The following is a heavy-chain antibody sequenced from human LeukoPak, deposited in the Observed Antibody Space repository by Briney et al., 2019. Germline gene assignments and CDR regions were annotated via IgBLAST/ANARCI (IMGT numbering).Heavy chain of an antibody. J-gene: IGHJ3*02. CDR3: ARARWRFTMIGPHDAFDI. V-gene: IGHV3-7*03. D-gene: IGHD3-22*01. CDR2: IKQDGSEK. CDR1: GFTFSSYW. Sequence: GGSLRLSCAASGFTFSSYWMSWVRQAPGKGLEWVANIKQDGSEKYYVDSVKGRFTISRDNAKNSLYLQVNSLRAEDTAMYYCARARWRFTMIGPHDAFDIWGQGTMVTVSS.